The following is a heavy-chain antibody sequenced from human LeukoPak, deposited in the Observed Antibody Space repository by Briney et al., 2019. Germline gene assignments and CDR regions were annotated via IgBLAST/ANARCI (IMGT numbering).Heavy chain of an antibody. CDR3: ARGSRDFWSGYSSEYYYYGMDV. Sequence: GGSLRLSCAASGFTFSSYAMHWVRQAPGKGLEWVAVISYDGSNKYYADSVKGRFTISRDNSKNTLYLQMNSLRAEDTAVYYCARGSRDFWSGYSSEYYYYGMDVWGQGTTVTVSS. D-gene: IGHD3-3*01. CDR2: ISYDGSNK. V-gene: IGHV3-30-3*01. J-gene: IGHJ6*02. CDR1: GFTFSSYA.